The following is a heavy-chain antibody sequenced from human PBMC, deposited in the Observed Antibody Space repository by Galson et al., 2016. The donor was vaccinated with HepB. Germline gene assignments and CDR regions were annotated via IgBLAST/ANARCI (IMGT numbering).Heavy chain of an antibody. CDR1: GFTFSNYA. J-gene: IGHJ4*02. Sequence: SLRLSCAASGFTFSNYAMTWVRQAPGKGLEWVSGILGDGDTTYYADSVKGRFTISRDNSKNALFLQTYGLRAEDTAVYHCAKAEKWEHDFWGQGTLVTVSS. V-gene: IGHV3-23*01. D-gene: IGHD1/OR15-1a*01. CDR3: AKAEKWEHDF. CDR2: ILGDGDTT.